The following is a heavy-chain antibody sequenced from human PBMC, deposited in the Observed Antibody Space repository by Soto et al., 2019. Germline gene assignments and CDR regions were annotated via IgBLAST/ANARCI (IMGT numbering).Heavy chain of an antibody. J-gene: IGHJ4*02. CDR2: ISGSGGST. V-gene: IGHV3-23*01. CDR3: AKGPLDYGSRPEY. Sequence: EVQLLQSGGGLVQPGGSLRLSWAASGFTFGNYAMIWVRQAPGKGLEWVSGISGSGGSTYYADSVKGRFTISRDNSKNTLYLQVNSLRAEDTAVYYCAKGPLDYGSRPEYWGQGTLVTVSS. CDR1: GFTFGNYA. D-gene: IGHD3-10*01.